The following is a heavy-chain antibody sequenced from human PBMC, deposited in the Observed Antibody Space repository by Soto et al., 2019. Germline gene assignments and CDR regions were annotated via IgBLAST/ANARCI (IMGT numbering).Heavy chain of an antibody. CDR2: ISSSSSYI. J-gene: IGHJ4*02. V-gene: IGHV3-21*01. CDR3: ARDKIIAVAVIDY. D-gene: IGHD6-19*01. CDR1: GFTFSSYS. Sequence: GGSLRLSCAASGFTFSSYSMNWVRQAPGKGLEWVSSISSSSSYIYYADSVKGRFTISRDNAKNSLYLQMNSLRAEDTAVYYCARDKIIAVAVIDYWGQGTLVTSPQ.